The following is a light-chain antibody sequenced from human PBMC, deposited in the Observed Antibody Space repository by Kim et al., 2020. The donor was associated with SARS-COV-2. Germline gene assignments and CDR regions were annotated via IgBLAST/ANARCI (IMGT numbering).Light chain of an antibody. Sequence: DIQMTQSPSSVSASVGDRVTITCRASQGISNWLAWYQQKPGKAPKLLIYAASSLQSGVPSRFSGSGSGTDFTLTISSQQPEDFATYYCQQANSFLLTFGGGTKVDIK. CDR2: AAS. CDR1: QGISNW. V-gene: IGKV1-12*01. J-gene: IGKJ4*01. CDR3: QQANSFLLT.